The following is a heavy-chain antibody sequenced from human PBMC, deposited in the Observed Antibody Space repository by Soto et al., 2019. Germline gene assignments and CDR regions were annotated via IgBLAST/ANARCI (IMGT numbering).Heavy chain of an antibody. Sequence: QVQLQESGPGLVKPSQTLSLTCTVSGGSISSGGYYWSWIRQHPGKGLEWIGYIYYSGSTYYNASLKGRMTISVDTSKNQFSLQLSSVTAADTAVYYCARRSPVVTAPWGQGTLVTVSS. CDR3: ARRSPVVTAP. J-gene: IGHJ5*02. CDR1: GGSISSGGYY. D-gene: IGHD2-21*02. V-gene: IGHV4-31*03. CDR2: IYYSGST.